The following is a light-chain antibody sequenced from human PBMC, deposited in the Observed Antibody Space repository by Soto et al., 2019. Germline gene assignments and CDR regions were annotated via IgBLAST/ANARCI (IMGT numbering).Light chain of an antibody. CDR2: KAS. CDR3: QQYGSSSPRT. CDR1: QSISSR. V-gene: IGKV1-5*03. Sequence: DIQMTQSPSTLSASVGDRVTSTCRASQSISSRLAWYQQKPGRAPKLLIYKASSLETGVLSRFSGSGSGTEFTLIISSLQPDDFASYYCQQYGSSSPRTFGQGTKVEIK. J-gene: IGKJ1*01.